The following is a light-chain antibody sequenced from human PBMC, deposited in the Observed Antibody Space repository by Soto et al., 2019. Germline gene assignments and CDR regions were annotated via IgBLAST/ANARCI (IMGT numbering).Light chain of an antibody. J-gene: IGKJ3*01. Sequence: DIQMTQSPSSLSASVGDRVTITCRASQSIINSLNWYQYNLGKAPKLLIYGASTLQSEVPSRFSGSGSGTHFTLTINSMQPEDFATYYCQQSYSVPFTFGPGTKVDV. V-gene: IGKV1-39*01. CDR2: GAS. CDR3: QQSYSVPFT. CDR1: QSIINS.